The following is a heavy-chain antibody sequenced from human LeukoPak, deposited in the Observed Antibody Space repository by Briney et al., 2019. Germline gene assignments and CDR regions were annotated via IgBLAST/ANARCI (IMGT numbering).Heavy chain of an antibody. Sequence: GGSLRLSCAASGFTFSSYAVSWVRQAPGKGLEWVSVISATATYYADSVKGRFTISRDTSRNTLYLQMNSLRADDTAVYYCAKGQGSGSYPFDYWGQGTLVTVSS. CDR3: AKGQGSGSYPFDY. D-gene: IGHD3-16*02. V-gene: IGHV3-23*01. J-gene: IGHJ4*02. CDR2: ISATAT. CDR1: GFTFSSYA.